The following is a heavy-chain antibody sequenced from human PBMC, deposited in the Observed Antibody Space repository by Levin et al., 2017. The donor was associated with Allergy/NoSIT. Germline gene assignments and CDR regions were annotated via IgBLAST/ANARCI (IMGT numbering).Heavy chain of an antibody. Sequence: GGSLRLSCAASGITFSGHWMHWVRQSAGKGLVWVSRISPDGTTTYYADSVEGRFTISRDNAKNTLFLQMNSLEVADTALYYCARGYSGYGRFDSWGQGTLVTVSS. CDR3: ARGYSGYGRFDS. D-gene: IGHD5-12*01. CDR2: ISPDGTTT. V-gene: IGHV3-74*01. CDR1: GITFSGHW. J-gene: IGHJ5*01.